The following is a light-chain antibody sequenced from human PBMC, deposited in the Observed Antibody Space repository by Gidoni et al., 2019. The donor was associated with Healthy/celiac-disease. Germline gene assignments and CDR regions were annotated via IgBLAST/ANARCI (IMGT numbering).Light chain of an antibody. CDR2: AAS. V-gene: IGKV1-39*01. CDR1: QSISSY. Sequence: DIQMTQSPSSLSASVGDRVTITCRASQSISSYLNGYQQKPGKAPKLLIYAASSLQSGVPSRFSCSGSGTDFTLTISRLPPEDFATYYCQPSYRTPLTFGGGTKVEIK. CDR3: QPSYRTPLT. J-gene: IGKJ4*01.